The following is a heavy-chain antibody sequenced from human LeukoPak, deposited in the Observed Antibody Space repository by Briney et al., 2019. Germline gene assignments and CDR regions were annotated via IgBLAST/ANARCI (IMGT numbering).Heavy chain of an antibody. CDR3: AGGSPLSSGWLDAFDI. Sequence: ASVKVSCKASGYTFTGYYMHWVRQAPGQGLEWMGWINPNSGGTNYAQKFQGRVTMTRDTSISTAYMELSRLRSDDTAVYYCAGGSPLSSGWLDAFDIWSQGTMVTVSS. V-gene: IGHV1-2*02. J-gene: IGHJ3*02. CDR2: INPNSGGT. CDR1: GYTFTGYY. D-gene: IGHD6-19*01.